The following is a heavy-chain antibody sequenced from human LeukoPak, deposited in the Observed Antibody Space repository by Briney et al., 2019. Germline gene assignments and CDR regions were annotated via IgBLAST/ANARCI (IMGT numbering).Heavy chain of an antibody. CDR2: IWHDGSNK. D-gene: IGHD3-22*01. V-gene: IGHV3-33*01. CDR1: GFIFSNYG. J-gene: IGHJ3*02. Sequence: GRSLRLSCAASGFIFSNYGMHWVRQAPGRGLEWVAVIWHDGSNKYYADSVKGRFTISRDNSKNTLYLQMNSLRAEDTAVYYCARDYDSSGYSDAFDIWGQGTMVAVSS. CDR3: ARDYDSSGYSDAFDI.